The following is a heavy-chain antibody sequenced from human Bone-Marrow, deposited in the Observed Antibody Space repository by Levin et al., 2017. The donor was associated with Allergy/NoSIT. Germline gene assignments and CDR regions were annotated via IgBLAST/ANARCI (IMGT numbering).Heavy chain of an antibody. Sequence: EASVKVSCEASGYQFMIYGITWVRQAPGQGLEWMGWISGYDGDTRYAQKFQDRVTMTTDTYSNVAYMELRGLTSDDTAIYYCAKDRPGVAPRSDDLNFWGQGTMVIVSS. CDR3: AKDRPGVAPRSDDLNF. CDR1: GYQFMIYG. V-gene: IGHV1-18*01. J-gene: IGHJ3*01. D-gene: IGHD2-21*02. CDR2: ISGYDGDT.